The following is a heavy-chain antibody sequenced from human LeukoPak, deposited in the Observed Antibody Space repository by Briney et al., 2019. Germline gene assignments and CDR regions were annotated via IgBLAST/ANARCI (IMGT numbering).Heavy chain of an antibody. J-gene: IGHJ6*02. CDR2: ISYDGSNR. Sequence: GRSLRLSCAASGFTFSSYGMHWVRQAPGKGLEWVAVISYDGSNRYYADSVKGRFTISRDNSKNTLYLQMNSLRAEDTAVYYCAKSRGTYYYYYGMDVWGQGTTVTVSS. V-gene: IGHV3-30*18. CDR3: AKSRGTYYYYYGMDV. D-gene: IGHD3-16*01. CDR1: GFTFSSYG.